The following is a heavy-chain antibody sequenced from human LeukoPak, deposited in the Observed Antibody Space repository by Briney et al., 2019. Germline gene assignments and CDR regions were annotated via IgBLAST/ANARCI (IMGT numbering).Heavy chain of an antibody. CDR3: AAWEGWQLVQADY. CDR1: GFTFSDYY. Sequence: GGSLRLSCAASGFTFSDYYMSWIRQAPGKGLEWVSYISSSGSTTYYADSVKGRFTISRDNAKNSLYLQMNSLRAEDTAVYYCAAWEGWQLVQADYWGQGILVTVSS. J-gene: IGHJ4*02. CDR2: ISSSGSTT. V-gene: IGHV3-11*01. D-gene: IGHD4-23*01.